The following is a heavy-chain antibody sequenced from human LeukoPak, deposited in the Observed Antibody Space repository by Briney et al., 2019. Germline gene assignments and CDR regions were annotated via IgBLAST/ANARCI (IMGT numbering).Heavy chain of an antibody. CDR3: ARVDSGRYYGHDY. J-gene: IGHJ4*02. CDR1: GHKINTYD. Sequence: ASVKLSCKASGHKINTYDISWLRQAPGQGLEWMGWTGVYNGNTDYAQKFQGRVTMTTDTSASTTYMELRSLRSDDTAIYYCARVDSGRYYGHDYWSQGTLVTVTS. CDR2: TGVYNGNT. V-gene: IGHV1-18*01. D-gene: IGHD1-26*01.